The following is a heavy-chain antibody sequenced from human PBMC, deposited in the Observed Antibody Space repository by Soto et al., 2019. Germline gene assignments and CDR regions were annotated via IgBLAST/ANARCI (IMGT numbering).Heavy chain of an antibody. CDR2: IYSGGST. V-gene: IGHV3-66*01. J-gene: IGHJ3*02. CDR3: ARDYCSGGSCYSTDAFDI. CDR1: GFTVSSNY. Sequence: GGSLRLSCAASGFTVSSNYMSWVRQAPGKGLEWVSVIYSGGSTYYADSVKGRFTISRDNSKNTLYLQMNSLRAEDTAVYYCARDYCSGGSCYSTDAFDIWGQGTMVTVSS. D-gene: IGHD2-15*01.